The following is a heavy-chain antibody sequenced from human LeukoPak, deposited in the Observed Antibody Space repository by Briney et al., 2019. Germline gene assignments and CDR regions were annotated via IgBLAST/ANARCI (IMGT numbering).Heavy chain of an antibody. V-gene: IGHV5-51*01. CDR2: IYPSDSDT. Sequence: GESLKISCKGSGYSFTSYWIGWVRQMPGKGLEWMGIIYPSDSDTRYSPSFQGQVTISADKSISTAYLQWSSLKASDTAMYYCARPDFYYDSSGYYPSYFDYWGQGTLVTVSS. CDR3: ARPDFYYDSSGYYPSYFDY. J-gene: IGHJ4*02. D-gene: IGHD3-22*01. CDR1: GYSFTSYW.